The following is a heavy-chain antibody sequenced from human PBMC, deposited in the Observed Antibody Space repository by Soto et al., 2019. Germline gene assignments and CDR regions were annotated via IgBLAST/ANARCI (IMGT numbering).Heavy chain of an antibody. V-gene: IGHV3-23*01. CDR2: ISGSGGST. D-gene: IGHD6-13*01. J-gene: IGHJ5*02. CDR3: AKPSISIAAAGNWFDP. Sequence: PVGSLRLSCAASGFTFSSYAMSWVRQAPGKGLEWVSAISGSGGSTYYADSVKGRFTISRDNSKNTLYLQMNSLRAEDTAVYYCAKPSISIAAAGNWFDPWGQGTLVTVSS. CDR1: GFTFSSYA.